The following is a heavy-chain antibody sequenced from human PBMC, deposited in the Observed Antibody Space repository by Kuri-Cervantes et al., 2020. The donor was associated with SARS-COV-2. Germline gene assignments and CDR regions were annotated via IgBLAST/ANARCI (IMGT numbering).Heavy chain of an antibody. CDR2: ISSSSSTI. D-gene: IGHD3-16*02. J-gene: IGHJ4*02. CDR1: EFTFSSYS. V-gene: IGHV3-48*01. Sequence: GESLKISYAASEFTFSSYSMNWVRQAPGKGLEWVSYISSSSSTIYYADSVKGRFTISRDNAKNSLYLQMNSLGAEDTAVYYCARCHYDYVWGSYRRPCYDYWGQGTLVTVSS. CDR3: ARCHYDYVWGSYRRPCYDY.